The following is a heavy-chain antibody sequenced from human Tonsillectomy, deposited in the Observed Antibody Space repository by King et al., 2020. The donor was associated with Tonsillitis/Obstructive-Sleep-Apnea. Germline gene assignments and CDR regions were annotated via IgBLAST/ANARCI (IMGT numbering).Heavy chain of an antibody. Sequence: VQLVESGGGLVQPGGSLRLSCAASGFTFSSYWMHWVRHAPGKGLVWVSRINSDGSSTSYADSVKGRFTISRDNAKNTLYLQMNSLRAEDTAVYYCARVWAYCGGDCYDAFDIWGQGTMVTVSS. D-gene: IGHD2-21*01. J-gene: IGHJ3*02. CDR2: INSDGSST. V-gene: IGHV3-74*01. CDR3: ARVWAYCGGDCYDAFDI. CDR1: GFTFSSYW.